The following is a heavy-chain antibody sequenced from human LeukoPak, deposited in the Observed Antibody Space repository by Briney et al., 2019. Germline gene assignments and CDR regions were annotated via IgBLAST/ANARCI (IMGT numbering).Heavy chain of an antibody. D-gene: IGHD5-12*01. CDR3: ARDMGGYDAFDY. J-gene: IGHJ4*02. CDR2: IYSGGST. CDR1: GFTVSSNY. Sequence: GGSLRLSCAASGFTVSSNYMSWVRQAPGKGLEWVSVIYSGGSTYYADSVKGRFAISRDNSKNTLYLQMNSLRAEDTAVYYCARDMGGYDAFDYWGQGTLVTVSS. V-gene: IGHV3-66*01.